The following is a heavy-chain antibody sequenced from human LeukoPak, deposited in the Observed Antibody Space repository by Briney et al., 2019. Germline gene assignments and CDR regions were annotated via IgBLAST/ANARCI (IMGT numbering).Heavy chain of an antibody. CDR1: GFTFSSYS. V-gene: IGHV3-21*01. J-gene: IGHJ6*02. CDR3: AREQSGSYYSAYYYYGMDV. Sequence: PGGSLRLSCAASGFTFSSYSMNWVRQAPGKGLEWVSSISSSSSYIYYADSVKGRFTISRDNAKNSLYLQMNSLRAEDTAVYYCAREQSGSYYSAYYYYGMDVWGQGTTVTVSS. D-gene: IGHD1-26*01. CDR2: ISSSSSYI.